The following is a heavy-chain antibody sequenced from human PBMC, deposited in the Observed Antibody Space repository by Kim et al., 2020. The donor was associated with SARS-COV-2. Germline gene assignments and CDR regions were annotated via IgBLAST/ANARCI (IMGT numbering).Heavy chain of an antibody. CDR2: INEYGSKI. CDR1: GFTFSSYW. J-gene: IGHJ5*02. CDR3: AKDGAS. D-gene: IGHD3-10*01. Sequence: GWSLRLSCAASGFTFSSYWMNWVRQAPGKGPEWVANINEYGSKISYADSVRGRFTISRDNAESSLYLQMNSLRAEDTAMYYCAKDGASWGQGTLVTVSS. V-gene: IGHV3-7*01.